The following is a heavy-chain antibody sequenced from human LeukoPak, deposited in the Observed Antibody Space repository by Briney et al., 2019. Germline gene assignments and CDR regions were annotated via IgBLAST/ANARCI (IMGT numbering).Heavy chain of an antibody. J-gene: IGHJ4*02. V-gene: IGHV4-39*01. CDR3: ARLIKPRKYDYGDYRDY. Sequence: SETLSLTCTVSGGSISSNSYYWGWIRQPPGKGLEWIGNIYYSGSTYYNPSLKSRVTISIDTSKKQFSLKLSPVTAADTAVYYCARLIKPRKYDYGDYRDYWGQGTLVTVSS. D-gene: IGHD4-17*01. CDR2: IYYSGST. CDR1: GGSISSNSYY.